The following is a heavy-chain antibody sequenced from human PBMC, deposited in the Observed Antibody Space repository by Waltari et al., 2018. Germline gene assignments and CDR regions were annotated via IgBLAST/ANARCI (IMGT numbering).Heavy chain of an antibody. V-gene: IGHV4-59*11. CDR1: GGSISSHY. D-gene: IGHD6-25*01. J-gene: IGHJ3*02. CDR2: IYYSGVT. CDR3: ARQRHEGDAFDI. Sequence: QVQLQESGPGLVKPSETLSLTCTVSGGSISSHYWRWIRQPPGKGLEWIGYIYYSGVTNYTPSLKSRVTISVDTSKTPFSLKLSSVTAADTAVYYCARQRHEGDAFDIWGQGTMVTVSS.